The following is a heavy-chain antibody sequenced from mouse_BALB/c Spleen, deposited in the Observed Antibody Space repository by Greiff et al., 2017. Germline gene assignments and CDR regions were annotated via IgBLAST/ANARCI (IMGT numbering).Heavy chain of an antibody. J-gene: IGHJ3*01. CDR3: ARENYGSRGAY. Sequence: DVMLVESGGGLVKPGGSLKLSCAASGFTFSDYYMYWVRQTPEKRLEWVATISDGGSYTYYPDSVKGRFTISRDNAKNNLYLQMSSLKSEDTAMYYCARENYGSRGAYWGQGTLVTVSA. CDR1: GFTFSDYY. V-gene: IGHV5-4*02. CDR2: ISDGGSYT. D-gene: IGHD1-1*01.